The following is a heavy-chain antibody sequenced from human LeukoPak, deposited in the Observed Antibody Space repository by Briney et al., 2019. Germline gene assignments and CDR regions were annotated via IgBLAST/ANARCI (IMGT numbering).Heavy chain of an antibody. J-gene: IGHJ4*02. Sequence: ASVKVSCKASGYTFTSYGISWVRQAPGQVLEWMGWISAYNGNTNYAQKLQGRVTMTTDTSTSTAYMELRSLRSDDTAVYYCARDRGDYYDSSGYYRLGAFDYWGQGTLVTVSS. CDR3: ARDRGDYYDSSGYYRLGAFDY. CDR1: GYTFTSYG. D-gene: IGHD3-22*01. CDR2: ISAYNGNT. V-gene: IGHV1-18*01.